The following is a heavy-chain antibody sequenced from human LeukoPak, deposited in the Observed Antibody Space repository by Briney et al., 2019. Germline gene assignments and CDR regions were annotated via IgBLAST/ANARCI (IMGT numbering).Heavy chain of an antibody. CDR1: GGSISSSGYY. V-gene: IGHV4-39*07. CDR3: ARAMSSGWYFPYYFDY. Sequence: KASETLSLTCTVSGGSISSSGYYWGWIRQPPGKGLEWIGSIYYSGSTYYNPSLKSRVTISVDKSKNQFSLKLSSVTAADTAVYYCARAMSSGWYFPYYFDYWGQGTLVTVSS. CDR2: IYYSGST. J-gene: IGHJ4*02. D-gene: IGHD6-19*01.